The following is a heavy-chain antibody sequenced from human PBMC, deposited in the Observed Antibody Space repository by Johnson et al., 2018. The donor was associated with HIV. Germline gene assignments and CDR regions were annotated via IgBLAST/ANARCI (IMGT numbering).Heavy chain of an antibody. V-gene: IGHV3-53*01. D-gene: IGHD2-21*02. CDR2: IYSGGTS. CDR1: GFIVSDNY. CDR3: ARDPGNLHCAGDCYPEDAFDI. J-gene: IGHJ3*02. Sequence: VQVVESGGGLIQPGGSLRLSCVGSGFIVSDNYMSWVRQAPGKGLEWVSIIYSGGTSYYADSVRGRFTISRDDSKNTLFRQMNSLRTEDTAMYYCARDPGNLHCAGDCYPEDAFDIWGQGTMVTVSS.